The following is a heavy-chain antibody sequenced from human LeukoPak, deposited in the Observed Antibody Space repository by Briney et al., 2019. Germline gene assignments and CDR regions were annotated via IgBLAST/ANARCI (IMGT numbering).Heavy chain of an antibody. Sequence: GASVTVSCTASGYTFTSYGISWVRQAPGQGLEWMGWISAYNGNTNYAQKLQGRVTMTTDTSTSTAYMELRSLRSDDTAVYYCARDSDHYYDSSGWWFDYWGQGTLVTVSS. V-gene: IGHV1-18*01. J-gene: IGHJ4*02. CDR2: ISAYNGNT. CDR1: GYTFTSYG. D-gene: IGHD3-22*01. CDR3: ARDSDHYYDSSGWWFDY.